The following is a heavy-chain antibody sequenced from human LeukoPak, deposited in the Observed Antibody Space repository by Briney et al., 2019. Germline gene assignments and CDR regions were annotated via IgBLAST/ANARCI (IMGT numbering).Heavy chain of an antibody. CDR3: ARLVATTFDP. V-gene: IGHV1-69*01. CDR2: IIPIFGTA. D-gene: IGHD5-12*01. CDR1: GGTFSSYA. J-gene: IGHJ5*02. Sequence: PGGSLRLSCAASGGTFSSYAISWVRQAPGQGLEWMGGIIPIFGTANYAQKFQGRVTITADESTSTAYMELSSLRSEDTAVYYCARLVATTFDPRGQGTLVTVSS.